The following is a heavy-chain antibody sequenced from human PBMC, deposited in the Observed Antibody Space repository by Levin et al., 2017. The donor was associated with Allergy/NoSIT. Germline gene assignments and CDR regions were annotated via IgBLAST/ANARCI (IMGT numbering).Heavy chain of an antibody. J-gene: IGHJ4*02. CDR2: ISGSGGST. D-gene: IGHD3-22*01. CDR3: AKDSSGYYPNFDY. CDR1: GFTFSSYA. V-gene: IGHV3-23*01. Sequence: PGESLKISCAASGFTFSSYAMSWVRQAPGKGLEWVSAISGSGGSTYYADSVKGRFTISRDNSKNTLYLQMNSLRAEDTAVYYCAKDSSGYYPNFDYWGQGTLVTVSS.